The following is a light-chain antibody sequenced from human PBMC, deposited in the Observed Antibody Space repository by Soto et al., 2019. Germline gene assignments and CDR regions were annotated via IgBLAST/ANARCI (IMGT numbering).Light chain of an antibody. CDR2: GNS. J-gene: IGLJ3*02. CDR3: ATWDSSLSVVL. Sequence: QSVLTQPPSVSGAPGQRVTISCTGSSSNIGAGYDVHWYQQLPGTAPKLLIYGNSNRPSGVPDRFSGSKSGTSASLAITGLQAEDEADYYCATWDSSLSVVLFGGGTKVTVL. V-gene: IGLV1-40*01. CDR1: SSNIGAGYD.